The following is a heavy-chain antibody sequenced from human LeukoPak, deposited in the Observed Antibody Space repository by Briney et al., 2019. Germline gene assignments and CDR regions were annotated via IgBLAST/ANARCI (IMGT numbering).Heavy chain of an antibody. CDR2: ISSSGSTI. J-gene: IGHJ3*02. V-gene: IGHV3-11*04. CDR1: GFTFSDYY. CDR3: ARWAGSGYPYDAFDI. Sequence: GGSLRLSCAASGFTFSDYYMSWIRQAPGKGLEWVSYISSSGSTIYYADSVKGRFTISRDNAKNSLYLQMNSLRAEDTAVYYCARWAGSGYPYDAFDIWGQGTMVTVSS. D-gene: IGHD3-3*01.